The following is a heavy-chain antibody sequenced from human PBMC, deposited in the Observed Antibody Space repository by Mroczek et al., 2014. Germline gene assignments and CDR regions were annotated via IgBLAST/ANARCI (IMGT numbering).Heavy chain of an antibody. CDR3: ARGGDIVVVPASDNWFDP. D-gene: IGHD2-2*01. Sequence: QVQXQHGAAGLLKPSETLSLTCAVYVGPSWLLLELDPPAPRKGLEWIGKSIIVEAPTTTRPSKSRVTISVDTSKNQFSLKLSSVTAADTAVYYCARGGDIVVVPASDNWFDPWGQGTLVTVSS. CDR2: SIIVEAP. J-gene: IGHJ5*02. CDR1: VGPSWLL. V-gene: IGHV4-34*01.